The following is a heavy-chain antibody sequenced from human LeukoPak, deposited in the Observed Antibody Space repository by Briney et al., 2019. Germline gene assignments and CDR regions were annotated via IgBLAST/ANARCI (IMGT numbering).Heavy chain of an antibody. V-gene: IGHV3-23*01. CDR2: ISDSSRTT. Sequence: GGSLRLSCEVSGFTFSTEAMTWVRQAPGKGLEWVSSISDSSRTTSYADSVQGRFTISRDNSRNTVYLQMNSLRVEDTAFYYCAKKLGFIPQFDYWSQGTLVAVSS. CDR3: AKKLGFIPQFDY. CDR1: GFTFSTEA. D-gene: IGHD6-13*01. J-gene: IGHJ4*02.